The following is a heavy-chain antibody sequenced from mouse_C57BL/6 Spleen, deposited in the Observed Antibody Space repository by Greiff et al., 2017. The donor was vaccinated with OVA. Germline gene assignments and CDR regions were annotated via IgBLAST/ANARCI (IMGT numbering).Heavy chain of an antibody. D-gene: IGHD1-1*01. V-gene: IGHV2-6*03. CDR1: GFSLTSYG. CDR3: ARVRGITTVVATDYAMDY. Sequence: QVQLKESGPGLVAPSQSLSITCTVSGFSLTSYGVHWVRQPPGKGLEWLVVIWSDGSTTYNSALKSRLSISKDNSKSHVFLKMNSPQTDDTAMYYWARVRGITTVVATDYAMDYWGQGTSVTVSS. CDR2: IWSDGST. J-gene: IGHJ4*01.